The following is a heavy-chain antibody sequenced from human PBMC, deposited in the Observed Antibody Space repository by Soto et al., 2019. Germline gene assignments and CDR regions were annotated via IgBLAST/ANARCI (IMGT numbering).Heavy chain of an antibody. CDR2: ISGSGGST. Sequence: GESLKISCAASGFTFSSYAMSWVRQAPGKGLEWVSAISGSGGSTYYADSVKGRFTISRDNSKNTLYLQMNSLRAEDTAVYYCAKDGGKKSSSWYFDYWGQGTLVTVSS. J-gene: IGHJ4*02. V-gene: IGHV3-23*01. CDR3: AKDGGKKSSSWYFDY. D-gene: IGHD6-13*01. CDR1: GFTFSSYA.